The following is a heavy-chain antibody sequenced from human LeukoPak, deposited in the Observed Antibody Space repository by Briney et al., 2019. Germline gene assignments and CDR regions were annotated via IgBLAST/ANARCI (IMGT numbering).Heavy chain of an antibody. J-gene: IGHJ4*02. V-gene: IGHV3-30*02. CDR1: GFTFSNYG. CDR2: IRYDGNNK. D-gene: IGHD1-14*01. CDR3: VKDNPLDY. Sequence: GGSLRLSCGVSGFTFSNYGMLWVRQAPGKGLEWVAFIRYDGNNKLYADSVKGRFTISRDNSKNTVYLHINSLRTEDTALYYCVKDNPLDYWGQGTLVIVSS.